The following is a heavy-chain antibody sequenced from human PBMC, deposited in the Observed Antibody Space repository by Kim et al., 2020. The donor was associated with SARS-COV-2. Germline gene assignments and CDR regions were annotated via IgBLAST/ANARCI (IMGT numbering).Heavy chain of an antibody. CDR2: IIPIFPTP. V-gene: IGHV1-69*13. D-gene: IGHD4-17*01. Sequence: SVKVSCKFSGGTFSTSSISWVRQAPGRGLEWMGGIIPIFPTPDYAQKFQGRVTITADESSTTAYMELSGLRSEDSPVYYCAIRLHDFGGNYYYGMDVWGQGTMVTVSS. J-gene: IGHJ6*02. CDR3: AIRLHDFGGNYYYGMDV. CDR1: GGTFSTSS.